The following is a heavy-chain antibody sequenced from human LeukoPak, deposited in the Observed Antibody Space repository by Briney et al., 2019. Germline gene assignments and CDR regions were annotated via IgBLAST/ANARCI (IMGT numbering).Heavy chain of an antibody. CDR2: INHSGST. V-gene: IGHV4-39*07. CDR3: TRSLNYYGSGSYRHRSPIARDY. D-gene: IGHD3-10*01. Sequence: SETLSLTCTVSGGSISSSSYYWGWIRQPPGKGLEWIGEINHSGSTNYNPSLKSRVTISVDTSKNQFSLKLSSVTAADTAVYYCTRSLNYYGSGSYRHRSPIARDYWGQGTLVTVSS. CDR1: GGSISSSSYY. J-gene: IGHJ4*02.